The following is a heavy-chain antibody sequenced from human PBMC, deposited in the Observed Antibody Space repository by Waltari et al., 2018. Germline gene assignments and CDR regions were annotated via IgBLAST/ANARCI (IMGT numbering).Heavy chain of an antibody. J-gene: IGHJ4*02. Sequence: EVQLVESGGGLIQPGGSLGLSCAAPGFTVSTNFMMWVRQAPGKGVGWVSLIYSGGSTYYADSVKGRFTISRDYSENTLYLQMNSLRGEDTAVYYCARDRHCSSSGCSGLWGQGTLVTVSS. CDR2: IYSGGST. CDR1: GFTVSTNF. V-gene: IGHV3-53*01. D-gene: IGHD2-2*01. CDR3: ARDRHCSSSGCSGL.